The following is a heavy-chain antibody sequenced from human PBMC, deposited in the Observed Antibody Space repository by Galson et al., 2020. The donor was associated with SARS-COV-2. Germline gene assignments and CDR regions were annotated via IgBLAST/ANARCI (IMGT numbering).Heavy chain of an antibody. J-gene: IGHJ4*02. CDR3: AKLGGLEWELPEADY. Sequence: GESLKISCAASGFTFSSYGMHWVRQAPGKGLEWVAVISYDGSNKYYADSVKGRFTISRDNSKNTLYLQMNSLRAVDTAVYYCAKLGGLEWELPEADYWGQGTLVTVSS. CDR1: GFTFSSYG. CDR2: ISYDGSNK. D-gene: IGHD1-26*01. V-gene: IGHV3-30*18.